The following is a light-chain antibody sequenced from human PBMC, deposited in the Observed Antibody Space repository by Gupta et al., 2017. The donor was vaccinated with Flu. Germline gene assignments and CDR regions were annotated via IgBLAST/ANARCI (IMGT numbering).Light chain of an antibody. Sequence: SFLSASVGDRDTITCRASQTISTYLNWYQQKPGKAPKLLIYAASSLQSGVPSRFSGSGSGTDFTLTISSLQPEDFATYYCQQTYSGPPITFGQGTRLEIK. CDR3: QQTYSGPPIT. J-gene: IGKJ5*01. V-gene: IGKV1-39*01. CDR2: AAS. CDR1: QTISTY.